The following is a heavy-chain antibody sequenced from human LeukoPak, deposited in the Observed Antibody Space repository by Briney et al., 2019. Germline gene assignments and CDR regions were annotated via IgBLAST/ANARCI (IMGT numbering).Heavy chain of an antibody. CDR1: GGSFSGYY. CDR3: ARAGIYCGGGSCYSGSFDY. CDR2: INHSGST. Sequence: PSETLSLTCAVYGGSFSGYYWSWIRQPPGKGLEWLGEINHSGSTTYNPPLKSRVTISVATSKNQISRMLSSVTAADTAVYYCARAGIYCGGGSCYSGSFDYWGQGTLVTVSS. J-gene: IGHJ4*02. V-gene: IGHV4-34*01. D-gene: IGHD2-15*01.